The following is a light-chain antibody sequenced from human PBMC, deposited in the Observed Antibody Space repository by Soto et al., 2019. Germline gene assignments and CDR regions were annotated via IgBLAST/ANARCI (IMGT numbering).Light chain of an antibody. V-gene: IGKV1-27*01. CDR2: AAS. Sequence: DIPMTQSPSSLSASVGDRVTITCRASQGISNYLAWYQQKPGKVPKLLIYAASTLQSGVPSRFSGSGSVTDFTLTISSLQSEDVATFYCQKYNSAPQPFGQGTKVEIK. J-gene: IGKJ1*01. CDR3: QKYNSAPQP. CDR1: QGISNY.